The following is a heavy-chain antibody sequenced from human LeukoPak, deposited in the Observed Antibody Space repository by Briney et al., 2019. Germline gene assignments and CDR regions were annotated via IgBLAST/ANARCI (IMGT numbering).Heavy chain of an antibody. D-gene: IGHD6-19*01. CDR1: GFTFSRYA. V-gene: IGHV3-23*01. J-gene: IGHJ1*01. Sequence: GGSLRLSCVASGFTFSRYAMNWVRQTPGKGLEWVSLIGTNEQRTHYTDSVKGRFTISRDNSKNTLFLQMNSLRAEDTAVYYCAKDLDSTDLYDNADWGQGTLVTVSS. CDR3: AKDLDSTDLYDNAD. CDR2: IGTNEQRT.